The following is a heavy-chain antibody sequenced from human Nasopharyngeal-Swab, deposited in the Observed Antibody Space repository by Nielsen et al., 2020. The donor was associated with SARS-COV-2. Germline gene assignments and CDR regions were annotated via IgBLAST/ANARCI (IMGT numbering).Heavy chain of an antibody. CDR2: INHSGST. D-gene: IGHD3-10*01. Sequence: RQPPGKGLEWIGEINHSGSTNYNPSLKSRVSISADTSKNQFSLKLSSVTAADTAVYYCAREEYYYGSGSPRYYFDYWGQGTLVTVSS. J-gene: IGHJ4*02. V-gene: IGHV4-34*01. CDR3: AREEYYYGSGSPRYYFDY.